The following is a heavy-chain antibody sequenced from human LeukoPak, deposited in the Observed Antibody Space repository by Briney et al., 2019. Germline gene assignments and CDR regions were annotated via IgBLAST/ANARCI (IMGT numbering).Heavy chain of an antibody. D-gene: IGHD6-19*01. CDR1: GFTFSSYG. CDR3: AKSGGDGYSSGWYGVDY. J-gene: IGHJ4*02. V-gene: IGHV3-23*01. Sequence: GGSLRLSCAASGFTFSSYGMSWVRQAPGKGLEWVSGISGRGDSTYYGDSVQGRFTISRDNSKNTLYLQMNSLRAEDTALYYCAKSGGDGYSSGWYGVDYWGQGTLVTVSS. CDR2: ISGRGDST.